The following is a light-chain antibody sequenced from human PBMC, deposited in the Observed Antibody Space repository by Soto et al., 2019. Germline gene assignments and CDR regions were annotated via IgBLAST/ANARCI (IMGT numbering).Light chain of an antibody. CDR2: AAF. CDR1: QGISSW. J-gene: IGKJ3*01. CDR3: QQLYDYPIT. Sequence: DIQMTQSPSSVSASVGDRVSITCRASQGISSWLAWYQQKPGEAPKLLIFAAFSLENGVPSRFSGSGSGADFTLTISSLQPEDSGTNYCQQLYDYPITFGPGTKVDIK. V-gene: IGKV1-12*01.